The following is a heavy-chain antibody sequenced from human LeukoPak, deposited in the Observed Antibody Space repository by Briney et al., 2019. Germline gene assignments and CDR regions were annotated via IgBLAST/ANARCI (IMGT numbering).Heavy chain of an antibody. Sequence: PSETLSLTCAVSGGSISSGGYSWSRIRQPPGKGLEWIGYIYHSGSTYYNPSLKSRVTMSVDMSKNQFSLKLSSVSAADTAIYYCARDPDGSGAGYWGQGTQVTVSS. D-gene: IGHD3-10*01. J-gene: IGHJ4*02. CDR2: IYHSGST. CDR3: ARDPDGSGAGY. V-gene: IGHV4-30-2*01. CDR1: GGSISSGGYS.